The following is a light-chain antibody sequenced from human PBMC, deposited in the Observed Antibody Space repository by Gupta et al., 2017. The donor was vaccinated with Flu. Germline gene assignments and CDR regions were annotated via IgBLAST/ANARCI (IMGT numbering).Light chain of an antibody. CDR2: CAS. CDR1: QSVSSSY. Sequence: EIVLTQSPVTLSLSPGERATLSCRASQSVSSSYLAWYQQKPGQAPRLLIYCASSRATGIPDRFSGSGSGTDFTLTISRLEPEDFAVYYCQQYGSSPGTFGQGTKVEIK. CDR3: QQYGSSPGT. J-gene: IGKJ1*01. V-gene: IGKV3-20*01.